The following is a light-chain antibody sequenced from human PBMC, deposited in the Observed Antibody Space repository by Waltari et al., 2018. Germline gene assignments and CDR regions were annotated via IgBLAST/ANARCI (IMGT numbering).Light chain of an antibody. CDR3: QHRSSWPLT. CDR1: QSVNNK. V-gene: IGKV3-11*01. J-gene: IGKJ4*01. CDR2: DAS. Sequence: EIVLTQSPATLSLSPGDRATLSCRASQSVNNKLAWYQQKPGQAPRLLIYDASTRATGVPARFSGGGSGTDLTLSISSLEPEDFAVYYCQHRSSWPLTFGGGTKLEIK.